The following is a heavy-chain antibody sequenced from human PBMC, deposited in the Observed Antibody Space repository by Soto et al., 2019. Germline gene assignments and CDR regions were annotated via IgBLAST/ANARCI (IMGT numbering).Heavy chain of an antibody. CDR1: GYTFTDAW. Sequence: GESLKISCKASGYTFTDAWIGWVRQMPGKGLEWMGIVYPGDSQTRYNPSFQGQITISADKSITTAYLQWTSLKASGSAMYYCARQKGYWGQGTLVTVYS. CDR3: ARQKGY. CDR2: VYPGDSQT. V-gene: IGHV5-51*01. J-gene: IGHJ4*02.